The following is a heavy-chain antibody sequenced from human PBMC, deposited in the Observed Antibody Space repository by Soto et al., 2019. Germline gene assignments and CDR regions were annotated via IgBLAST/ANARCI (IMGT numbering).Heavy chain of an antibody. CDR2: ISGSGGST. Sequence: PVGSPIPSCGAPGFTFNRYALSWVRQAPGKGPEWVSAISGSGGSTYYADCVKGRLTISRDNSKNTLYLQMNSLRAEDTAVYYCAKEGGAAAGPFLWFDPWAQGTLVTVSS. D-gene: IGHD6-13*01. CDR3: AKEGGAAAGPFLWFDP. CDR1: GFTFNRYA. J-gene: IGHJ5*02. V-gene: IGHV3-23*01.